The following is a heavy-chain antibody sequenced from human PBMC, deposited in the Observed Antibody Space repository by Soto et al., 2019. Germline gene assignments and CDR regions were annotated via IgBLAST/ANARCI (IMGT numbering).Heavy chain of an antibody. D-gene: IGHD2-8*01. CDR3: ARELEYCSNGVCYPYFDS. Sequence: EVQLEESGGGLVQPGGSLRPYCAASGFSFRSYSMNWVRQAPGKGLEWLSDISSSSYTIYYADSVKGRFTISRDNAKNSLYLQMDSLRAEDTAVYYCARELEYCSNGVCYPYFDSWGQGTLVTVSS. V-gene: IGHV3-48*04. CDR1: GFSFRSYS. J-gene: IGHJ4*02. CDR2: ISSSSYTI.